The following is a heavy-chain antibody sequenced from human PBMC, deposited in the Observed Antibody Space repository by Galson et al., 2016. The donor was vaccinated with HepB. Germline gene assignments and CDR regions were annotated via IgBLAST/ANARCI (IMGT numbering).Heavy chain of an antibody. J-gene: IGHJ4*02. Sequence: SLRLSCATSGFTFSSNWMSWVRQAPGKGLEWVANIKQDGSAKYYVDSLKGRFTISRDNAKNSLYLQMSSLRPEDTAVYYCALGQGFLADSWGQGTLVTVSS. CDR2: IKQDGSAK. CDR1: GFTFSSNW. V-gene: IGHV3-7*05. CDR3: ALGQGFLADS.